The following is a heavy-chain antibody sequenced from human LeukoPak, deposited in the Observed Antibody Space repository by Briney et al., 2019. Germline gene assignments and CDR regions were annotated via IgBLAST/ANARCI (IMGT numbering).Heavy chain of an antibody. J-gene: IGHJ6*03. Sequence: PSQTLSLTCTVSGGSISSGSYYWSWIRQPAGKGLEWIGRIYTSGSTNYNPSLKSRVTISVDTSKNQFSLKLSSVTAADTAVYYCARDRRSYYYDSSGYGYYYYYMDVWGKRTTVTISS. D-gene: IGHD3-22*01. CDR1: GGSISSGSYY. V-gene: IGHV4-61*02. CDR3: ARDRRSYYYDSSGYGYYYYYMDV. CDR2: IYTSGST.